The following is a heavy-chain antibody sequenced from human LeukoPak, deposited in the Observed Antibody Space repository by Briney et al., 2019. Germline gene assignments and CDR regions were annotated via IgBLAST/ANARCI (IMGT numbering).Heavy chain of an antibody. Sequence: GSVKVSCKASGYTFTGYYIHWVRQAPGQGLEWMGWIHPNSGGTYFAQKFQGRVTMTRDTSINTAYLEMRSDDTALYYCARSSSSWYNAFDIWGQGTMVTVSS. CDR2: IHPNSGGT. CDR1: GYTFTGYY. CDR3: ARSSSSWYNAFDI. D-gene: IGHD6-13*01. J-gene: IGHJ3*02. V-gene: IGHV1-2*02.